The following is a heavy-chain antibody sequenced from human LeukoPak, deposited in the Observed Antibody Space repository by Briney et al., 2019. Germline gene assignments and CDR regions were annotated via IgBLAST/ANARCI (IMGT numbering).Heavy chain of an antibody. CDR2: IGAGGTFT. D-gene: IGHD3-10*01. J-gene: IGHJ6*02. Sequence: GGSLRLSCTASGFTFSSYAMNWVRQAPGKGLEWVSGIGAGGTFTYYADSVKGRFTISRDNSRNTLYLQMNSLRADDTAVYYCAKDLISMVRGSPMDVWGQGTTVTVSS. CDR3: AKDLISMVRGSPMDV. V-gene: IGHV3-23*01. CDR1: GFTFSSYA.